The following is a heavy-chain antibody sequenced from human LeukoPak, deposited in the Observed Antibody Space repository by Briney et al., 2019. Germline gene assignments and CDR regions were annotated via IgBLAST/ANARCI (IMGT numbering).Heavy chain of an antibody. CDR2: TYYRSKWNN. CDR3: ARDRNYGY. D-gene: IGHD1-7*01. Sequence: SQILSLTCVISGDSVSSKGATWNWFRQSPSRGLEWLGRTYYRSKWNNDYAVSVLSRITIDPDTSKNQFSLQLNSVTPEDTAVYYCARDRNYGYWGQGTLVTVSS. J-gene: IGHJ4*02. CDR1: GDSVSSKGAT. V-gene: IGHV6-1*01.